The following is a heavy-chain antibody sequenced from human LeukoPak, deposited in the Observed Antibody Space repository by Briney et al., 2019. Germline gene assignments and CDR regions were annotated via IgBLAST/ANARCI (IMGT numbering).Heavy chain of an antibody. CDR1: GYTFTSYA. J-gene: IGHJ5*02. V-gene: IGHV7-4-1*02. CDR3: AGLSRVVVPAASPYNWFDP. CDR2: INTSTGNP. D-gene: IGHD2-2*01. Sequence: ASVKVSCKASGYTFTSYAMSCVRQAPGQGLEWMGWINTSTGNPTYAQGFTGRFVFSLDTSVSTAYLQISSLKAEDTAVYYCAGLSRVVVPAASPYNWFDPWGQGTLVTVSS.